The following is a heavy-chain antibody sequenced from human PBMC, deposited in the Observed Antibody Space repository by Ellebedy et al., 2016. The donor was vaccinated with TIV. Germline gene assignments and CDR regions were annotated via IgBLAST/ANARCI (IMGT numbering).Heavy chain of an antibody. D-gene: IGHD3-22*01. CDR3: ARDDSSGYPRYFDY. V-gene: IGHV3-48*03. J-gene: IGHJ4*02. CDR1: GSHFSSYD. Sequence: GESLKISCAASGSHFSSYDVNWVRQAPGRGLEWLSYISSSGSTTKYADSVKGRFTISRDNAKNSLYLQMNSLRAEDTAVYYCARDDSSGYPRYFDYWGQGTLVTVSS. CDR2: ISSSGSTT.